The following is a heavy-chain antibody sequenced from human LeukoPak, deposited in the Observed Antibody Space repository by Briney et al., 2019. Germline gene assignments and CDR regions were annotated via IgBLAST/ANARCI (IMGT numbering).Heavy chain of an antibody. J-gene: IGHJ4*02. D-gene: IGHD3-10*01. CDR1: GYTLIELS. Sequence: RASVKVSCKVSGYTLIELSMHWVRQAPGKGLEWMGGFDPENGETIYAQKFQGRVTMTEDTSTDTAYMELSSLRSEDTAVYYCATLGSGSYYAAPYIFDYWAREPWSPSPQ. V-gene: IGHV1-24*01. CDR2: FDPENGET. CDR3: ATLGSGSYYAAPYIFDY.